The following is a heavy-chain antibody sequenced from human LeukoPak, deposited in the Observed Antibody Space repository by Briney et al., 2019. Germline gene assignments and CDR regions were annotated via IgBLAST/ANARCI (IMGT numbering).Heavy chain of an antibody. CDR1: GLTFSSSW. CDR3: ARGIAAAHDAFDI. Sequence: GGSLRLSCAVSGLTFSSSWMDWVRQAPGKGLEWVASINPDGNKKYSADSVKGRFTISRDNAENSLYLQMNSLRAEDTAVYYCARGIAAAHDAFDIWGQGTMVTVSS. J-gene: IGHJ3*02. D-gene: IGHD6-13*01. CDR2: INPDGNKK. V-gene: IGHV3-7*03.